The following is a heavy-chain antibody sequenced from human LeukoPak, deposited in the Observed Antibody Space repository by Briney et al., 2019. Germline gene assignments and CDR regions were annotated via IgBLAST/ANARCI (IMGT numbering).Heavy chain of an antibody. CDR3: ARHGRINDFWSGYSRDYWYFDL. D-gene: IGHD3-3*01. Sequence: SETLSLTCAVYGGSFSGYYWSWIRQPPGKGLEWIGKINHSGSTNYNPSLKSRVTISVDTSKNQFSLKLSSVTAADTAVYYCARHGRINDFWSGYSRDYWYFDLWGRGTLVSVSS. CDR1: GGSFSGYY. V-gene: IGHV4-34*01. J-gene: IGHJ2*01. CDR2: INHSGST.